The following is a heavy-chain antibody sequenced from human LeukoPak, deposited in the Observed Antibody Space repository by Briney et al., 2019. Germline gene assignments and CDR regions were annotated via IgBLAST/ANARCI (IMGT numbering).Heavy chain of an antibody. V-gene: IGHV3-21*04. CDR3: AKRPGYSGSWDY. CDR1: GFTFSSYS. D-gene: IGHD1-26*01. J-gene: IGHJ4*02. CDR2: ISSRSTYI. Sequence: GGSLRLSCAASGFTFSSYSMNWVRQTPGKGLEWVSSISSRSTYIYYADSVKGRFTISRDNAKNSLYLQMNSLRAEDTAVYYCAKRPGYSGSWDYWGQGTLVTVSS.